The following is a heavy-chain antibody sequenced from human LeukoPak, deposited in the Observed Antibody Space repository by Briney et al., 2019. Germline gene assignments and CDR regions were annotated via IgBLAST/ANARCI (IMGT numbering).Heavy chain of an antibody. J-gene: IGHJ4*02. CDR3: ARDPSRPRSFDF. Sequence: PGGSLGLSCAASGFTFSSDWMSWVRKAPGKGLEWVANINPGGSEEYYVDSVEGRFTISRDNAKNSLYLQLNSLRAEDTAVYYCARDPSRPRSFDFWGQGTLVTVSS. CDR2: INPGGSEE. CDR1: GFTFSSDW. V-gene: IGHV3-7*01.